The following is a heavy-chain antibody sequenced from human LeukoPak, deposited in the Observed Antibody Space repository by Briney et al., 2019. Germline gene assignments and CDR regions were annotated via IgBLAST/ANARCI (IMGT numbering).Heavy chain of an antibody. CDR3: ARDRLTTVTTFRFDY. Sequence: PGRSLRLSCAASGFTFSSYAMHWVRQAPGKGLEWVAVIWSDTTNKYYADSVKGRFTISRDNSKNTLYLQMSSLRAEDTAMYYCARDRLTTVTTFRFDYWGQGTLVTVSS. V-gene: IGHV3-33*01. J-gene: IGHJ4*02. CDR2: IWSDTTNK. CDR1: GFTFSSYA. D-gene: IGHD4-17*01.